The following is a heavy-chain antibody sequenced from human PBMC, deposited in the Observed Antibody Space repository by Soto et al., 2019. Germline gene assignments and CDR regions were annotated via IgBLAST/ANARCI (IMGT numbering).Heavy chain of an antibody. CDR3: ARAPGYCSGGSCYPSFYWFDP. J-gene: IGHJ5*02. Sequence: SVKVSCKASGGTFSSYAISWVRQAPGQGLEWMGGIIPIFGTANYAQKFQGRVTITADESTSTAYMELSSLRSEDTAVYYCARAPGYCSGGSCYPSFYWFDPWGQGTLVTVSS. CDR1: GGTFSSYA. CDR2: IIPIFGTA. V-gene: IGHV1-69*13. D-gene: IGHD2-15*01.